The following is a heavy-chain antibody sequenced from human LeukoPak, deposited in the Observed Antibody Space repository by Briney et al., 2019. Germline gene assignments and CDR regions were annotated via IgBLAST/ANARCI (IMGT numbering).Heavy chain of an antibody. J-gene: IGHJ4*02. CDR3: ARSIAVAVSFDY. CDR1: GGSISSSSYY. D-gene: IGHD6-19*01. CDR2: IYYSGST. Sequence: SETLSLTCTVSGGSISSSSYYWGWIRQPPGKGLEWIGSIYYSGSTYYNPSLKSRVTISVDTSKNQFSLKLSSVTAADTAVYYCARSIAVAVSFDYWGQGTLVTVSS. V-gene: IGHV4-39*07.